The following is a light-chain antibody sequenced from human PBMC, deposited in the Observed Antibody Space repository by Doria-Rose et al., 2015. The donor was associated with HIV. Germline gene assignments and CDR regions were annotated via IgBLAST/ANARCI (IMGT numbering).Light chain of an antibody. CDR1: QSFSSTY. J-gene: IGKJ1*01. Sequence: TQSPGTLSLSPGERATLSCRASQSFSSTYLARYQQKPGQAPSLLIYDGSTRATGIPDRFSASGSGTDFTLTINRLGPEDFALYYCHQYGTSWTFGQGTKVEI. V-gene: IGKV3-20*01. CDR2: DGS. CDR3: HQYGTSWT.